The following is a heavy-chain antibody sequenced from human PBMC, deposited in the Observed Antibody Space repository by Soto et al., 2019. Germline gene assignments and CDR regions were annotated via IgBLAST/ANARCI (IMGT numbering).Heavy chain of an antibody. CDR2: IYHSGST. Sequence: SETLSLTCTVSGGSISSSSYYWGWIRQPPGKGLEWIGSIYHSGSTYYNPSLQSRVTISVDTSKNQFSLKLSSVTAADTAVYFCAGRSSLASVQVYFGEISNYNWFDPWGQGTLVTVSS. J-gene: IGHJ5*02. CDR1: GGSISSSSYY. CDR3: AGRSSLASVQVYFGEISNYNWFDP. D-gene: IGHD3-10*01. V-gene: IGHV4-39*01.